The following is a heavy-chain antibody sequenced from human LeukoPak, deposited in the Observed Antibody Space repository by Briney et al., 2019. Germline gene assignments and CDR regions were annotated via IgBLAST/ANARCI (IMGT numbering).Heavy chain of an antibody. Sequence: ASVKVSCKASGYTFTSYYMHWVRQAPGQGLEWMGIINPSGGSTSYAQKFQGRVTMTRDTSTSTVYMELSSLRSEDTAVYYCARGGGPVVPAAIPEDYWGQGTLVTVSS. CDR2: INPSGGST. V-gene: IGHV1-46*01. D-gene: IGHD2-2*02. CDR1: GYTFTSYY. J-gene: IGHJ4*02. CDR3: ARGGGPVVPAAIPEDY.